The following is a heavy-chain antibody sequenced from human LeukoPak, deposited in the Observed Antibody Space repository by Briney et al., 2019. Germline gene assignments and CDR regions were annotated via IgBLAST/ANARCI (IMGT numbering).Heavy chain of an antibody. J-gene: IGHJ4*02. CDR3: AKGWWGYDSSGYYFDY. CDR2: ISGSGGST. CDR1: GFTFSSYA. D-gene: IGHD3-22*01. Sequence: GGSLRLSCAASGFTFSSYAMSWVRQAPGKGLEWVSAISGSGGSTYYADSVKGRFTISRDNSKNMLYLQMNSLRAEDTAVYYCAKGWWGYDSSGYYFDYWGQGTLVTVSS. V-gene: IGHV3-23*01.